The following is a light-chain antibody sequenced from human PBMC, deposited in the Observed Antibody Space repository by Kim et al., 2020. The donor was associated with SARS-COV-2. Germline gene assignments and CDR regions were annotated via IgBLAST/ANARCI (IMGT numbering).Light chain of an antibody. CDR2: YNT. CDR3: QVWDSGSDHVV. Sequence: APGKTASITCGGGVIGDKYVHWYQQRPGRAPVLVLYYNTDRPAGIPERFSGSNSVDTATLTISGVEAGDEADYFCQVWDSGSDHVVFGGGTQLTVL. CDR1: VIGDKY. J-gene: IGLJ2*01. V-gene: IGLV3-21*01.